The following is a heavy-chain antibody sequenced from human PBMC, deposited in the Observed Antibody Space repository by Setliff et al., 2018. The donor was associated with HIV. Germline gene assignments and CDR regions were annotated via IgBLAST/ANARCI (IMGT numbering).Heavy chain of an antibody. D-gene: IGHD1-1*01. Sequence: GGSLRLSCAVSGITFGNAWMSWVRQTPGKGLEWVGIIKSKAYGETTEYAASVKGRFTLSRDDSKSIAYLQMNSLKTEDTGVYYCTPPPGTYWGQGTLVTVSS. V-gene: IGHV3-49*04. J-gene: IGHJ4*02. CDR1: GITFGNAW. CDR2: IKSKAYGETT. CDR3: TPPPGTY.